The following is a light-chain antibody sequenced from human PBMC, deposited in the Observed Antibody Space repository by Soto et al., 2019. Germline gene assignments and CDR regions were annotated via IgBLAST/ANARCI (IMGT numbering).Light chain of an antibody. CDR1: HTIVSTY. V-gene: IGKV3D-20*02. CDR2: GTS. Sequence: EIVFTQSPGTVSLSPGETARLSCRASHTIVSTYLAWYHQKPGQAPRLLIFGTSSRATGIPDRFSGSGSGTDFTLTISRLEPEDIAVYFCQQRSNWLPIPFGQGTRLAIK. CDR3: QQRSNWLPIP. J-gene: IGKJ5*01.